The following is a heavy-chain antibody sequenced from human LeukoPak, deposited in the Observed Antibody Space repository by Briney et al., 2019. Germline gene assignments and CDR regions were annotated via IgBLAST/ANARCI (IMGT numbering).Heavy chain of an antibody. V-gene: IGHV3-15*01. Sequence: GGSLRLSCAASGFTFSNAWMSWVRQAPGRGLEWVGRIKRKGDDGTIDYAAPVKGRLSISRDDSKNTLYLQMNSLKSEDTAVYYCTAGTGRSDFDYWGQGTLATVSS. CDR3: TAGTGRSDFDY. CDR1: GFTFSNAW. J-gene: IGHJ4*02. D-gene: IGHD3/OR15-3a*01. CDR2: IKRKGDDGTI.